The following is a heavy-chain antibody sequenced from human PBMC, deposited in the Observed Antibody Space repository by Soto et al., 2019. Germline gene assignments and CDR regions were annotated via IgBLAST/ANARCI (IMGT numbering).Heavy chain of an antibody. V-gene: IGHV3-33*01. Sequence: GGSLRLSCAASEFTFSNHHMHRVRQAPGKGLEWVALIWNDGSNKFYADSVKGRFTISRDNSKNTLSLQMNNLRTEDTAMYYCARIDSWALNFDYWGQGTLVTVSS. D-gene: IGHD6-13*01. CDR1: EFTFSNHH. J-gene: IGHJ4*02. CDR3: ARIDSWALNFDY. CDR2: IWNDGSNK.